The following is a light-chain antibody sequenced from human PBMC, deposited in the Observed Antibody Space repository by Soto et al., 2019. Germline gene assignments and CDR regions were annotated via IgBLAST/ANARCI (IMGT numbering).Light chain of an antibody. V-gene: IGKV3-20*01. CDR2: GAS. CDR3: QQYGGSPLT. CDR1: QSVGGTF. J-gene: IGKJ1*01. Sequence: EIVLTQSPGTLSLSPGEGATLSCRARQSVGGTFLAWYQQKGGQAPRLLIHGASNRATGIPDRFSGSGSGTDFTLTISRLEPEDFAVYYCQQYGGSPLTFGQGTKVEVK.